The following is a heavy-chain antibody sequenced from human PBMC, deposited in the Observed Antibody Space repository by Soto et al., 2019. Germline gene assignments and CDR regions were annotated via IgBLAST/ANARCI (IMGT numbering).Heavy chain of an antibody. Sequence: ASVKVSCKASGYTFSRYYMHWVRQAPGQGLEWLAIINPSNGDTSYAQKFQGRVTMTRDTSTSTVYLELSSLRSEDTAMYYCARDRRFYDSGTYDIANDAFDVWGQGTMVTVSS. D-gene: IGHD3-22*01. CDR3: ARDRRFYDSGTYDIANDAFDV. J-gene: IGHJ3*01. CDR2: INPSNGDT. V-gene: IGHV1-46*01. CDR1: GYTFSRYY.